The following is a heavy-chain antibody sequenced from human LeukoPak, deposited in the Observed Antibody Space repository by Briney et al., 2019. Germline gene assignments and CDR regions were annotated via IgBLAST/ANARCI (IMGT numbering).Heavy chain of an antibody. D-gene: IGHD2-2*01. Sequence: ASVKVSCKASGYTFTSYYMHWVRQAPGQGLEWMGIINPSGGSTSYAQKFQGRVTMTRDTSTSTVYMELSSLRSEDTAVYYCATSYCSSTSCYPHNWFDPWGQGTLVTVSS. V-gene: IGHV1-46*01. CDR1: GYTFTSYY. CDR3: ATSYCSSTSCYPHNWFDP. J-gene: IGHJ5*02. CDR2: INPSGGST.